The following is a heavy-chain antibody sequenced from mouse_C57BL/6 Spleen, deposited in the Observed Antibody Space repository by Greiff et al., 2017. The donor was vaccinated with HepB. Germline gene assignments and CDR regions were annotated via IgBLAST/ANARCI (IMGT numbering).Heavy chain of an antibody. J-gene: IGHJ2*01. CDR2: ISSGSSTI. V-gene: IGHV5-17*01. CDR1: GFTFSDYG. Sequence: EVKLMESGGGLVKPGGSLKLSCAASGFTFSDYGMHWVRQAPEKGLEWVAYISSGSSTIYYADTVKGRFTISRDNAKNTLFLQMTSLRTEDTAMYYCARPRNWDACDYWGQGTTLTVSS. D-gene: IGHD4-1*01. CDR3: ARPRNWDACDY.